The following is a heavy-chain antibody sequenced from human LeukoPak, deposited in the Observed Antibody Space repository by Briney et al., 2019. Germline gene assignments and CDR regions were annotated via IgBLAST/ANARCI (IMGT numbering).Heavy chain of an antibody. J-gene: IGHJ2*01. Sequence: GGSLRLSCAASGFTFSTYTMSWVRQAPGKGLEWVSTISGSGGSTYYADSVKGRFSISRDNSKNTLYLQMNSLRAEDTAVYYCARDRGGEEWLVRYWYFDLWGRGTLVTVSS. CDR3: ARDRGGEEWLVRYWYFDL. V-gene: IGHV3-23*01. D-gene: IGHD6-19*01. CDR1: GFTFSTYT. CDR2: ISGSGGST.